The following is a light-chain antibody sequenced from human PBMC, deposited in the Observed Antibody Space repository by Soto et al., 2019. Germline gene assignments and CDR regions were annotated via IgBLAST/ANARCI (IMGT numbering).Light chain of an antibody. CDR1: QDISNY. CDR2: DAS. J-gene: IGKJ5*01. Sequence: DIQSTQSPSSLSASVGDRVTITCQASQDISNYLNWYQQKPGKAPKLLIYDASNLETGVPSRFSGSGSGTDFTFPLSSLKPEDIATYDCQQYDNLITFGQGTRLEIK. V-gene: IGKV1-33*01. CDR3: QQYDNLIT.